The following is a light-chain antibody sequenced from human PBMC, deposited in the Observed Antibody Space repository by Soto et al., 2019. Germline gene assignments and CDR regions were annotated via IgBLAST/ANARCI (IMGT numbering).Light chain of an antibody. CDR2: DAS. J-gene: IGKJ1*01. CDR3: QHYGGLWT. Sequence: IQMTQSPATLSASLGDRVTITCRASQYITNRLAWYQQKPGKAPKVLIYDASNLQSGVPSRLSGSGFGTEFILTISSLQPDDFATYSCQHYGGLWTFGQGTKVDIK. CDR1: QYITNR. V-gene: IGKV1-5*01.